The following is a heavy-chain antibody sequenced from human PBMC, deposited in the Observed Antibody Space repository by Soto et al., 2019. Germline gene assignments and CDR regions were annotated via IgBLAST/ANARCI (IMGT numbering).Heavy chain of an antibody. CDR1: GYTFTSYY. J-gene: IGHJ4*02. Sequence: QVQLVQSGAEVKKPGASVKVSCKASGYTFTSYYMHWVRQAPGQGLEWMGIINPSGGSTSYAQKFQGRFTMTRDTSTSTVYMELRSLRSEDTAVYYCARPWSSSWYYFDCWGQGTLVTVSS. CDR2: INPSGGST. CDR3: ARPWSSSWYYFDC. D-gene: IGHD6-13*01. V-gene: IGHV1-46*01.